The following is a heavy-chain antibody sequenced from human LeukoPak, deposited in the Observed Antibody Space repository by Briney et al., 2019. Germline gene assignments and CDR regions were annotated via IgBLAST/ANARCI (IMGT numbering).Heavy chain of an antibody. CDR2: INPSGGST. V-gene: IGHV1-46*01. CDR1: GYTFTSYF. J-gene: IGHJ5*02. CDR3: ARDIANDWFDP. Sequence: GASVKVSCKASGYTFTSYFMHWVRQAPGQGLEWMGIINPSGGSTSYAQKFQGWVTMTRDTSISTAYMELSRLRSDDTAVYYCARDIANDWFDPWGQGTLVTVSS. D-gene: IGHD2-15*01.